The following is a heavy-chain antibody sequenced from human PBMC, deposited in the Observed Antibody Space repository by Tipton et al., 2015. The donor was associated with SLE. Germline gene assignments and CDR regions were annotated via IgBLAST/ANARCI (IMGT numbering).Heavy chain of an antibody. CDR3: ARDLGGFDH. J-gene: IGHJ5*02. D-gene: IGHD3-16*01. Sequence: GSLRLSCAASGFTFISYEMDWVRQAPGKGLEWVAYISGSGTTIEYADSVKGRFTISRDNARNSLCLQMNSLRAEDTAVYYCARDLGGFDHWGQGTRVTVSS. CDR2: ISGSGTTI. CDR1: GFTFISYE. V-gene: IGHV3-48*03.